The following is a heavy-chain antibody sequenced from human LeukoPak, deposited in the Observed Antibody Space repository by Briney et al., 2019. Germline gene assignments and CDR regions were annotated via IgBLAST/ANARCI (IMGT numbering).Heavy chain of an antibody. Sequence: PVKVSCKASGGTFSSYAISWVRQASGQGLEWMGGIIPIFGTANYAQKLQGRVTMTTDTSTSTAYMELRSLRSDDTAVYYCARFVVVPAAMPNYWGQETLATVSS. CDR2: IIPIFGTA. V-gene: IGHV1-69*05. D-gene: IGHD2-2*01. J-gene: IGHJ4*02. CDR1: GGTFSSYA. CDR3: ARFVVVPAAMPNY.